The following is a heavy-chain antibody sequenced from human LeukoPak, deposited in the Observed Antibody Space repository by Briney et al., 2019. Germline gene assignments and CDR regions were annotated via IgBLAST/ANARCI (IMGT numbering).Heavy chain of an antibody. CDR2: IIPIFGTA. D-gene: IGHD3-3*01. CDR3: ARGRNDTFYDF. V-gene: IGHV1-69*13. Sequence: ASVNVSCKASGGTFSSYAISWVRQAPGQGLEWMGGIIPIFGTANYAQKFQGRVTITADESTSTAYMELSSLRSEDTAVYYCARGRNDTFYDFWSQGTLVTVSS. J-gene: IGHJ4*02. CDR1: GGTFSSYA.